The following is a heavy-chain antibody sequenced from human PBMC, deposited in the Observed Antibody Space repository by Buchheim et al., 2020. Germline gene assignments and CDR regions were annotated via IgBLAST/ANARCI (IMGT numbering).Heavy chain of an antibody. J-gene: IGHJ5*02. V-gene: IGHV3-7*03. D-gene: IGHD3-22*01. Sequence: EVQLVESGGGLVQPGGSLRLSCAASGFTFSSYXMSWVRQAPGKGLEWVANIKQDGSEKYYVDSVKGVFTXYRDNDKNSLYLQMNSLRAEDTAVYYCARVPTMIVAVTNWFDPWGQGTL. CDR3: ARVPTMIVAVTNWFDP. CDR1: GFTFSSYX. CDR2: IKQDGSEK.